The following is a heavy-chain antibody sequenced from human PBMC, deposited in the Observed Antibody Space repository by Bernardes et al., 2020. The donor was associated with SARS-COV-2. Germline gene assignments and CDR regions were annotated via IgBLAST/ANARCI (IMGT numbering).Heavy chain of an antibody. CDR3: ARDLYCSGKAEDTCPSGQDH. CDR2: ISASRGDT. D-gene: IGHD6-19*01. CDR1: GYTFSNHG. Sequence: ASMKVSCKASGYTFSNHGITWVRQAPGQGLEWLGWISASRGDTDYARKFQGRLTLTRDTSTTTAYLEMRSLRSDDTAIYYCARDLYCSGKAEDTCPSGQDHWGQGARVTVSS. V-gene: IGHV1-18*04. J-gene: IGHJ4*02.